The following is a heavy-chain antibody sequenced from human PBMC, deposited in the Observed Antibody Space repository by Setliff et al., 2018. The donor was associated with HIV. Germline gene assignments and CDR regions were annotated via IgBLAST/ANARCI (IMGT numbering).Heavy chain of an antibody. CDR1: GYTFSEYA. Sequence: GASVKVSCKASGYTFSEYAIHWVRQAPGQRLEWMGRIDTDNGYRRYSPKLQGRVTITKGTSANTAYMELRGLRSEDTAVYYCARWCAAAGCYPAIYHFDSWGQGTWGTAPQ. CDR3: ARWCAAAGCYPAIYHFDS. D-gene: IGHD2-2*01. J-gene: IGHJ4*02. V-gene: IGHV1-3*04. CDR2: IDTDNGYR.